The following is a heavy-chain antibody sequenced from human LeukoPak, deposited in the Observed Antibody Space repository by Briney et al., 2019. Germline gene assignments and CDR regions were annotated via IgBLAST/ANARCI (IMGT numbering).Heavy chain of an antibody. J-gene: IGHJ4*02. CDR2: ISGSGGST. CDR3: ASGGNNFDY. Sequence: GGSLRLSCAASGFTFSTYAMHWVRQAPGKGLEWVSAISGSGGSTYYADSVKGRFTISRDNSKNTLYLQMNSLRAEDTAVYYCASGGNNFDYWGQGTLVTVSS. CDR1: GFTFSTYA. D-gene: IGHD4-23*01. V-gene: IGHV3-23*01.